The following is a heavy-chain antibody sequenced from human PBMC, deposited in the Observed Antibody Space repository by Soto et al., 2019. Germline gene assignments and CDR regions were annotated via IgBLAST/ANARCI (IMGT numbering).Heavy chain of an antibody. J-gene: IGHJ4*02. CDR1: GFTFSSYS. D-gene: IGHD4-4*01. CDR2: ISSSSSYI. Sequence: PGVSLRLSCAASGFTFSSYSMNWVRQAPGKGLEWVSSISSSSSYIYYADSVKGRFTISRDNAKNSLYLQMNSLRAEDTAVYYCASYRGSTVTTYRAYYFDYWGQGTLVTVSS. V-gene: IGHV3-21*01. CDR3: ASYRGSTVTTYRAYYFDY.